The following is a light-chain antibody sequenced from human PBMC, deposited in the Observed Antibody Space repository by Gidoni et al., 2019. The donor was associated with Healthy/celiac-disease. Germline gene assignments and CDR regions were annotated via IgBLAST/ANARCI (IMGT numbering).Light chain of an antibody. CDR1: SSDVGGYNY. CDR2: EVS. Sequence: QSALTQPASVSGSPGQSITISCTGTSSDVGGYNYVSWYQQHPGKAPKRMIYEVSNRPSGVSNRFSGSKSGNTASLTISGLQAEDEADYYCSSYTSSSTLVGWVFGGGTKLTVL. J-gene: IGLJ3*02. V-gene: IGLV2-14*01. CDR3: SSYTSSSTLVGWV.